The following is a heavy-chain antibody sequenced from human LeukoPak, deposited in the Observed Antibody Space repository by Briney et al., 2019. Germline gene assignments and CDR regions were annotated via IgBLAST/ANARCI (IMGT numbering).Heavy chain of an antibody. CDR3: ASSLSGSYYYYGMDV. Sequence: GGSLRLSCAASGFTFSSYGMHWVRQAPGKGLECVAVIWYDGSNKYYADSVKGRFTISRDNSKNTLYLQMNSLRAEDTAVYYCASSLSGSYYYYGMDVWGQGTTVTVSS. J-gene: IGHJ6*02. CDR2: IWYDGSNK. V-gene: IGHV3-33*01. CDR1: GFTFSSYG.